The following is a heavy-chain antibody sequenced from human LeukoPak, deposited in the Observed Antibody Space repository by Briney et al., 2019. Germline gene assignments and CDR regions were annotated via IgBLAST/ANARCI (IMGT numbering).Heavy chain of an antibody. CDR1: GVSISSSHW. J-gene: IGHJ4*02. CDR3: ARSQTPSAGWALDY. CDR2: IFQSGST. D-gene: IGHD6-19*01. V-gene: IGHV4-4*02. Sequence: SGTLSLTCAVSGVSISSSHWWSWVRQPSGKGLEWIGEIFQSGSTNYNPSLKSRLTISVDKSKNQFSLNLNSVTAADTAVYFCARSQTPSAGWALDYWGQGTLVSVSS.